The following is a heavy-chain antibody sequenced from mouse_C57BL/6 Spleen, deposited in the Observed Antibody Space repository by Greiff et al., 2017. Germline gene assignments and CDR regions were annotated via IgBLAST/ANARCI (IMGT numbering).Heavy chain of an antibody. V-gene: IGHV5-4*01. CDR1: GFTFSSYA. D-gene: IGHD2-3*01. CDR3: ARKGDGYYWFAY. CDR2: ISDGGSYT. J-gene: IGHJ3*01. Sequence: EVQGVESGGGLVKPGGSLKLSCAASGFTFSSYAMSWVRQTPEKRLEWVATISDGGSYTYYPDNVKGRFTISSDNAKNNLYLQMSHLKSEDTAMYYCARKGDGYYWFAYWGQGTLVTVSA.